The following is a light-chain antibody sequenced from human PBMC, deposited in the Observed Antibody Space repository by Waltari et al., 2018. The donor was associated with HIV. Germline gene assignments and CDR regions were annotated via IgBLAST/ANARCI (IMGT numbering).Light chain of an antibody. CDR2: NNK. V-gene: IGLV1-44*01. Sequence: QSVLTQPPSASGTPGQRVTIACSGRRSRLESNTVYWYQPRPGTAPKLLIDNNKQRPSGVPDRFSVSESGTSAALAISGLQSEDEADYFCAAWDDRLSVVFGGGTKLTVV. CDR3: AAWDDRLSVV. CDR1: RSRLESNT. J-gene: IGLJ3*02.